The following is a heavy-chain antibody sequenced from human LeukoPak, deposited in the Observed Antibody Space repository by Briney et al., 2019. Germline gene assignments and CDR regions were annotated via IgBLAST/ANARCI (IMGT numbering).Heavy chain of an antibody. CDR1: GFTFSSYS. J-gene: IGHJ5*02. CDR3: ARDTAAGTNNWFDP. D-gene: IGHD6-13*01. CDR2: ISSSSSYI. V-gene: IGHV3-21*01. Sequence: GGSLRLSCAASGFTFSSYSMNWVRQAPGKGLEWVSSISSSSSYIYYADSVKGRFTISRDNAKNSLYLQMNSLRAEDTAVYYCARDTAAGTNNWFDPWGQGTLVTVSS.